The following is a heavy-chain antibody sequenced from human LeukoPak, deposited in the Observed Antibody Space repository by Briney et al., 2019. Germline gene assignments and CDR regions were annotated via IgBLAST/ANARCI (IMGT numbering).Heavy chain of an antibody. V-gene: IGHV1-2*02. J-gene: IGHJ4*02. CDR1: GYTFTGYY. CDR2: INPNSGGT. Sequence: ASVKVSCKASGYTFTGYYMHWVRQAPGQGLEWMGWINPNSGGTNYSQKFQGRVTMTRDTSISTAYMELSRLRSDDTAVYYCARGRAARFYFDYWGQGTLVTVSS. CDR3: ARGRAARFYFDY. D-gene: IGHD6-6*01.